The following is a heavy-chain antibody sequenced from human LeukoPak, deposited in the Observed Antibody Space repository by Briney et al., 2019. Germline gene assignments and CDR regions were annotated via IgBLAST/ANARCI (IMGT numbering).Heavy chain of an antibody. CDR2: VSNSGSI. J-gene: IGHJ5*02. D-gene: IGHD3-9*01. Sequence: SETLSLTCSVSGGSLRSFSYFWGWIRLPPGKGLKWIGSVSNSGSIYYNPSLDSRASISMDTTKNEVYLKLNYVTAADTAVYYCARDLGILRFDPWGQGTLVTVSS. CDR1: GGSLRSFSYF. V-gene: IGHV4-39*07. CDR3: ARDLGILRFDP.